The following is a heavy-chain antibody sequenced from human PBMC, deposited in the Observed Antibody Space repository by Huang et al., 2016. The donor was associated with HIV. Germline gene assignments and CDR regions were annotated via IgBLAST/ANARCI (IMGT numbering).Heavy chain of an antibody. Sequence: EVQLVESGGGLVQPGTSLRLSCAASGFTFGDFNMNWVRQAPGKGLDWISCSSSMSNSKLYADSVKGRFTISRDNARNSLYLQLKSLRVEDTAVYYCARESCSGGTCYLFDFWGQGVLVTVSS. D-gene: IGHD2-15*01. CDR3: ARESCSGGTCYLFDF. CDR1: GFTFGDFN. J-gene: IGHJ4*02. V-gene: IGHV3-48*04. CDR2: SSSMSNSK.